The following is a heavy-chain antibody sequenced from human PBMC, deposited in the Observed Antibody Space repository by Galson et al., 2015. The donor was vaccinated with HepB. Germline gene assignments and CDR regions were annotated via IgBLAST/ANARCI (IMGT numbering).Heavy chain of an antibody. V-gene: IGHV4-4*02. Sequence: TLSLTCAVSGDSISSDSWWSWVRQPPGEGLEWIGEVYHSGGTNYRPSLKSRVTISVDKSKNLFSLKLTFVTAADTAVYYCARAKEGRGYFDYWGQGTLVTVSS. CDR3: ARAKEGRGYFDY. CDR1: GDSISSDSW. D-gene: IGHD3-10*01. J-gene: IGHJ4*02. CDR2: VYHSGGT.